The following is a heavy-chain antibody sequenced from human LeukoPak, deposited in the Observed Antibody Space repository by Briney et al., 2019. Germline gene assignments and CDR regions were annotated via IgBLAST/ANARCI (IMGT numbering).Heavy chain of an antibody. CDR3: ARLCIVVVPAVPDAFDI. CDR2: INPNSGGT. Sequence: ASVKVSCKASGYTFTGYYMHWVRQAPGQGLEWMGRINPNSGGTNYAQKFQVRVTMTRDTSISTAYMELSRPRSDDTAVYYCARLCIVVVPAVPDAFDIWGQGTMVTVSS. V-gene: IGHV1-2*06. D-gene: IGHD2-2*01. CDR1: GYTFTGYY. J-gene: IGHJ3*02.